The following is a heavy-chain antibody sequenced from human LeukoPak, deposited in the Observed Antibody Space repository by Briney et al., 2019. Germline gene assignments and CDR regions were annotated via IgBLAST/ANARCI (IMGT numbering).Heavy chain of an antibody. J-gene: IGHJ1*01. Sequence: GGSLRLSCAASGFTFSSYAMSWVRQAPGKGLEWVSGINGGGGNTYYADSVKGRLTISRDNSKNTLYLQMNSLRVEDTAVYYCAKAPAYCGGDCYSGYLQHWGQGTMVTVSS. CDR2: INGGGGNT. D-gene: IGHD2-21*01. CDR3: AKAPAYCGGDCYSGYLQH. V-gene: IGHV3-23*01. CDR1: GFTFSSYA.